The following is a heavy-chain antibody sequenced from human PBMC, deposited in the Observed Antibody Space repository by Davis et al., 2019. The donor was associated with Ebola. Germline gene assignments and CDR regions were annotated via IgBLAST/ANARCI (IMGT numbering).Heavy chain of an antibody. CDR3: ARGVEMPTILTGYYLDY. J-gene: IGHJ4*02. D-gene: IGHD5-24*01. CDR2: IYYSGST. CDR1: GGSISSGDYY. V-gene: IGHV4-30-4*01. Sequence: SETLSLTCTVSGGSISSGDYYWSWNRQPPGKGLEWIGYIYYSGSTYYNPSLKRRVTLSVDTSKNQFSLKLSSVTAAATAVYYWARGVEMPTILTGYYLDYWGQGTLVTVSS.